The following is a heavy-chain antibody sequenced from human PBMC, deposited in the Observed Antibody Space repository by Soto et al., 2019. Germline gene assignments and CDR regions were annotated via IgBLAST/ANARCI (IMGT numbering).Heavy chain of an antibody. V-gene: IGHV1-24*01. J-gene: IGHJ4*02. D-gene: IGHD3-10*01. CDR1: GYTLTELS. CDR2: FDPEDGET. CDR3: ATGPVWFGESPLDY. Sequence: APVKVSCKVSGYTLTELSMHWVRQAPGKGLEWIGGFDPEDGETIYAQKFQGRVTMTEDTSTDTAYMELSSLRSEDTAVYYCATGPVWFGESPLDYWGQGTLVTVSS.